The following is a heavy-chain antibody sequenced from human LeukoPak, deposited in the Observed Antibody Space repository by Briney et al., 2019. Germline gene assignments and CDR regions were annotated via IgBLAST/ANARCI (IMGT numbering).Heavy chain of an antibody. Sequence: GGSLRLSCAASGFTFSSYAMSWVRQAPGKGLEWVSVIYSGGSTYYADSVKGRFTISRHNSKNTLYLQMNSLRAEDTAVYYCAREGVGATEYWGQGTLVTVSS. CDR3: AREGVGATEY. CDR1: GFTFSSYA. D-gene: IGHD1-26*01. CDR2: IYSGGST. J-gene: IGHJ4*02. V-gene: IGHV3-53*04.